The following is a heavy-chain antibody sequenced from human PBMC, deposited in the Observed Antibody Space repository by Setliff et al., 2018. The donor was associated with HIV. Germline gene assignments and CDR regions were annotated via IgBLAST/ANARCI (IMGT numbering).Heavy chain of an antibody. Sequence: GASVKVTCKASGYSFINYGISWVRQAPGQGLEWMGWISAYTGNTDYASRLLGRVTLTTDTSTSTAYMELRSLSSDVTAVYFCARARLQGIVTAVGPRDNCLDPWGQGTRVTVSS. J-gene: IGHJ5*02. CDR3: ARARLQGIVTAVGPRDNCLDP. D-gene: IGHD3-9*01. CDR2: ISAYTGNT. CDR1: GYSFINYG. V-gene: IGHV1-18*01.